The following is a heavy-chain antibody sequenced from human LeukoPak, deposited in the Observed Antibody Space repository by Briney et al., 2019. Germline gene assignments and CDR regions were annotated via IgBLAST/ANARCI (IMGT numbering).Heavy chain of an antibody. Sequence: GGSLRLSCAASGFTFSSYSMNWVRQAPGKGLEWVSSISTSSSYIYYADSVKGRFTISRDNAKNSLYLQMNSLRAEDSAVYYCAKDQGYSSSWHDYWGQGALVTVSS. CDR2: ISTSSSYI. CDR1: GFTFSSYS. J-gene: IGHJ4*02. D-gene: IGHD6-13*01. V-gene: IGHV3-21*04. CDR3: AKDQGYSSSWHDY.